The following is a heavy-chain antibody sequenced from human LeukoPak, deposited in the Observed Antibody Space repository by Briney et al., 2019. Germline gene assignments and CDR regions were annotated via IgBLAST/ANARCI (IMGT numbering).Heavy chain of an antibody. CDR3: AIQAPYYYGSGSYLGY. D-gene: IGHD3-10*01. CDR2: INTNTGNP. CDR1: GYTFTSYA. V-gene: IGHV7-4-1*02. J-gene: IGHJ4*02. Sequence: ASVKVSCKASGYTFTSYAMNWVRQAPGQGLEWMGWINTNTGNPTYAQGFTGRFVFSLDTSVSTAYLQISSLKAEDTAVYYCAIQAPYYYGSGSYLGYWGQGTLVTVSS.